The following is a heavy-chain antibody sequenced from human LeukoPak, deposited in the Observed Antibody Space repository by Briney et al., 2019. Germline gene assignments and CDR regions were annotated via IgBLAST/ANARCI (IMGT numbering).Heavy chain of an antibody. CDR2: ISYDGSCE. CDR3: AKDRYARGGDSNYFDY. D-gene: IGHD2-2*01. J-gene: IGHJ4*02. CDR1: AFTFSSYG. Sequence: GGSLRLSCAASAFTFSSYGMHWVRQAPGKGLEWVAVISYDGSCEYYAESVKGRFTISRDNSKNTLYLQMNSLRVEDTAVYYCAKDRYARGGDSNYFDYWGQGTLVTVSS. V-gene: IGHV3-30*18.